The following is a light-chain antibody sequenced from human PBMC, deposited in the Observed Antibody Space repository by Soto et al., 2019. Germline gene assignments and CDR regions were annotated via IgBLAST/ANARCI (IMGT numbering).Light chain of an antibody. Sequence: QSALTQPASVSRSPGQSITISCTGTSSDVGGYNYVSWYQQHPGKAPKLMIYDVSNRPSGVSNRFSGSKSGNTASLTISGFQAEDEADSYCSSYTTSSTYKYVFGTGTKVTVL. V-gene: IGLV2-14*01. CDR1: SSDVGGYNY. CDR2: DVS. CDR3: SSYTTSSTYKYV. J-gene: IGLJ1*01.